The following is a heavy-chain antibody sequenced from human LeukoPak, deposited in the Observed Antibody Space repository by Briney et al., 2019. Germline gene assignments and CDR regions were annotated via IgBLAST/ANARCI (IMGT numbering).Heavy chain of an antibody. J-gene: IGHJ3*02. Sequence: ASVKVSCKASGYTFTGYYMHWVRQAPGQGLEWMGWINPNSGGTNYAQKFQGWVTMTRDTSISTAYMELSRLRSDDTAVYYCARPNSAGHDAFDIWGQGTMVTVSS. CDR1: GYTFTGYY. V-gene: IGHV1-2*04. CDR2: INPNSGGT. D-gene: IGHD6-13*01. CDR3: ARPNSAGHDAFDI.